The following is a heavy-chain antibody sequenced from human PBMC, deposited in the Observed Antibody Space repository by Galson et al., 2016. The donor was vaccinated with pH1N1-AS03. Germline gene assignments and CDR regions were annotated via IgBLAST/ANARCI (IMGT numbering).Heavy chain of an antibody. CDR2: IHSSGST. CDR1: GDSINSGNYY. Sequence: TLSLTCTVSGDSINSGNYYWSWIRQPAGKGLEWIGRIHSSGSTDYNSSLKSRVTISVDTSNNEFSLKLSSVTAADTAVYYCARDLGAAGPEDSWGSGTLVTISS. D-gene: IGHD6-13*01. CDR3: ARDLGAAGPEDS. J-gene: IGHJ4*02. V-gene: IGHV4-61*02.